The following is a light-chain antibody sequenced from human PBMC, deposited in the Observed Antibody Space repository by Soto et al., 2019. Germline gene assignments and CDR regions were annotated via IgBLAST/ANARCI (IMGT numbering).Light chain of an antibody. CDR2: DNN. CDR1: SSNIGNNY. V-gene: IGLV1-51*01. J-gene: IGLJ1*01. CDR3: GTWDSSLSAKV. Sequence: QSVLTQPPSVSAAPGQKAPISCSGTSSNIGNNYVSWYQQLPGTAPKLLIYDNNKRPSGIPDRFSGSKSGTSATLGITGLQTGDEADYYCGTWDSSLSAKVFGTGTKLTVL.